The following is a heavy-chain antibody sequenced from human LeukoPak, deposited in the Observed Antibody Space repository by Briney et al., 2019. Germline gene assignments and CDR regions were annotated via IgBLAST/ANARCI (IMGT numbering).Heavy chain of an antibody. J-gene: IGHJ4*02. V-gene: IGHV1-69*13. Sequence: GASVKVSCKASGGTFSSYAISWVRQAPGQGLEWMGGIIPIFGTADYAQKFQGRVTITADESTSTAYMELSSLRSEDTAVYYCARGEFPHYFDYWGQGTLVTVSS. CDR1: GGTFSSYA. CDR2: IIPIFGTA. CDR3: ARGEFPHYFDY. D-gene: IGHD2-21*01.